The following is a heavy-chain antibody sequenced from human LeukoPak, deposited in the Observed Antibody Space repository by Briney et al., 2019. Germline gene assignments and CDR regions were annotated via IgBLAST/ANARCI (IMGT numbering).Heavy chain of an antibody. J-gene: IGHJ6*02. Sequence: HPGVSLRHSCAVSGLTFNNYAMSRVRQAPGKGLEWVSAISKSGDHTYYAASAKGRFTIYRDNSKNTQYLQMNSLRAEDTAVYYCATSWGPDTSAFRWGRDGMDVWGQGTTVIVS. CDR2: ISKSGDHT. D-gene: IGHD3-16*01. CDR3: ATSWGPDTSAFRWGRDGMDV. V-gene: IGHV3-23*01. CDR1: GLTFNNYA.